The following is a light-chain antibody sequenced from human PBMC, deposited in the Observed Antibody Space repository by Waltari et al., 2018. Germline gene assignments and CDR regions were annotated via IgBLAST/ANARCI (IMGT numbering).Light chain of an antibody. Sequence: EIVLTQSPATLSFSQGQRATLSCRASQDVNDYLAWYKQKPGQPPRLLIYDASKRATGIPARFSGSGSGTDFTLTISTLEPEDFGVYYCQQRYAFGGGTKVEI. CDR1: QDVNDY. J-gene: IGKJ4*01. CDR2: DAS. V-gene: IGKV3-11*01. CDR3: QQRYA.